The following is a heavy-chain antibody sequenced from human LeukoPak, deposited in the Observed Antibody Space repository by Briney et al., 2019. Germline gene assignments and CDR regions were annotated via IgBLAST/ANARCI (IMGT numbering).Heavy chain of an antibody. CDR2: IYHSGST. CDR3: ARLRVQNYGGNWGFDY. J-gene: IGHJ4*02. Sequence: SETLSLTCTVSGYSINSISSTYYWGWVRQSPGKGLEWIGSIYHSGSTYYNPSLQSRVTISIDTSKNQFSLKLSSVTAADTAVFYCARLRVQNYGGNWGFDYWGQGTLVTVSS. D-gene: IGHD4-23*01. CDR1: GYSINSISSTYY. V-gene: IGHV4-38-2*02.